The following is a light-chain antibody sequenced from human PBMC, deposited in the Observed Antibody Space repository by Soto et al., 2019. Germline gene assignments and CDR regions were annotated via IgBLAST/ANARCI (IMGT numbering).Light chain of an antibody. CDR3: QQDNSWT. CDR2: DAS. CDR1: QSISSW. Sequence: DIQMTQSPSTLSASVGDRVTITCRASQSISSWLAWYQQKPGKAPKLLIYDASSLESWVPSRFSGSGSGTEFTLTISSLQPDDFATYYCQQDNSWTFGQVTKVEIK. J-gene: IGKJ1*01. V-gene: IGKV1-5*01.